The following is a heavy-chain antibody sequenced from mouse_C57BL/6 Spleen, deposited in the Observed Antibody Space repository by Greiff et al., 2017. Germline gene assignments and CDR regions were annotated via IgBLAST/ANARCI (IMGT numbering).Heavy chain of an antibody. V-gene: IGHV14-3*01. Sequence: VQLQQSVAELVRPGASVKLSCTASGFNIKNTYMHWVKQRPEQGLEWIGRIDPANGNTKYAPKFQGKANITADTSSNTAYLQLSSLTSEDTAIYYCARDYDYAGSYWYCDVWGTGTTVTVSS. CDR1: GFNIKNTY. CDR2: IDPANGNT. J-gene: IGHJ1*03. CDR3: ARDYDYAGSYWYCDV. D-gene: IGHD2-4*01.